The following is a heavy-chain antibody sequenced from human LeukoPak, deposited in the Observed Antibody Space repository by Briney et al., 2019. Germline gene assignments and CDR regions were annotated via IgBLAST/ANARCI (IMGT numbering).Heavy chain of an antibody. J-gene: IGHJ4*02. Sequence: GGSLRLSCAASGFMFNTYAMHWVRQAPGKGLEWVAVISHDGSNKYYADSVKGRFAISRDNSKNTLYLQMNSLRDEDTAMFYCARDSNWGSTHYWGQGTLVTVS. V-gene: IGHV3-30*09. CDR1: GFMFNTYA. D-gene: IGHD7-27*01. CDR3: ARDSNWGSTHY. CDR2: ISHDGSNK.